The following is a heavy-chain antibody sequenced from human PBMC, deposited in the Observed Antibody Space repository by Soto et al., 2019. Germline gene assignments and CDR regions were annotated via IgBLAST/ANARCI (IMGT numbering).Heavy chain of an antibody. CDR3: ARLSGSDRYSRWSWFDP. CDR2: IFSNDKK. Sequence: QVTLKESGPVLVKPTETLTLTCTVSGFSLSNARMGVSWIRQPPGKALEWLAHIFSNDKKSYSTSLKSRLTISTDTSKSQVVLTITNMDPVDTATYYCARLSGSDRYSRWSWFDPGGQGTLVTVSS. V-gene: IGHV2-26*01. J-gene: IGHJ5*02. CDR1: GFSLSNARMG. D-gene: IGHD6-13*01.